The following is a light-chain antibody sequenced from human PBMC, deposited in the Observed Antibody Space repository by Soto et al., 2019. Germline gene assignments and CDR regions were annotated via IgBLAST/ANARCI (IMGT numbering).Light chain of an antibody. J-gene: IGKJ4*01. CDR2: ATS. Sequence: EIVVSQSPATLSVSPGERATLSCRASQSVGNNFPWDQQKPGQAPRHPIFATSTRATGVPARFSGSGSGTESTMTISSLQSEDFAVYYCQQYGDRPITFGGGAKVEIE. CDR1: QSVGNN. CDR3: QQYGDRPIT. V-gene: IGKV3-15*01.